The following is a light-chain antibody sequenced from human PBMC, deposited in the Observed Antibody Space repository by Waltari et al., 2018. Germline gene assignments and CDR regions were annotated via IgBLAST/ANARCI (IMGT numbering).Light chain of an antibody. V-gene: IGKV2-40*01. J-gene: IGKJ1*01. CDR2: GGS. CDR1: QSLLHSNGNTY. Sequence: DIVMTQTPLSLPITPGEPASISCSSSQSLLHSNGNTYLHWYLQKPGQSPQLLIYGGSNRASGVPDRFSGSGSGTDFTLKISKVEAEDVGVYYCVQAIAFPRTFGQGTKVEIK. CDR3: VQAIAFPRT.